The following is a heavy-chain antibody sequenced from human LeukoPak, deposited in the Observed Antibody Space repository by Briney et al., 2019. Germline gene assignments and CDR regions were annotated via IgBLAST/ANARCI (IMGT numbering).Heavy chain of an antibody. CDR2: IYSGGST. J-gene: IGHJ6*04. Sequence: GGSLRLSCAASEFSVGSNYMTWVRQAPGKGLEWVSLIYSGGSTYYADSVKGRFTISRDNAKNSLYLQMDSLRAEDTAVYYCAELGITMIGGVWGKGTTVTISS. CDR1: EFSVGSNY. CDR3: AELGITMIGGV. V-gene: IGHV3-66*01. D-gene: IGHD3-10*02.